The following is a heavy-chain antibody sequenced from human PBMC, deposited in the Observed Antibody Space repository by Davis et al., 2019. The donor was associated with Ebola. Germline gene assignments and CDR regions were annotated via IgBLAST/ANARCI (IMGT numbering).Heavy chain of an antibody. CDR1: GGSFSGYY. V-gene: IGHV4-34*01. CDR3: ARTFDY. J-gene: IGHJ4*02. Sequence: SETLSLTCAVYGGSFSGYYWSWIRQPPGKGLEWIGSIYYSGSTNYNPSLKSRVTISVDTSKNQFSLKLSSVTAADTAVYYCARTFDYWGQGTLVTVSS. CDR2: IYYSGST.